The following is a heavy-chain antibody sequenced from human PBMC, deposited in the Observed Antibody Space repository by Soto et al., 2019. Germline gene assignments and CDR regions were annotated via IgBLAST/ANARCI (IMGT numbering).Heavy chain of an antibody. D-gene: IGHD1-26*01. CDR1: GGSVSSGSYY. CDR3: ASGPEADLKNSGSYC. CDR2: IYYSGST. J-gene: IGHJ4*02. Sequence: SETLSLTCTVSGGSVSSGSYYWSWIRQPPGKGLEWIGYIYYSGSTNYNPSLKSRVTISVDTSKNQFSLKLSSVTAADTAVYYCASGPEADLKNSGSYCWGQGTLVTVSS. V-gene: IGHV4-61*01.